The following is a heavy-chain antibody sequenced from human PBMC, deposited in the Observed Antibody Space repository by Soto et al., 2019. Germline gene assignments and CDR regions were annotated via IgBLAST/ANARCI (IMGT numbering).Heavy chain of an antibody. CDR2: IYSGGTT. J-gene: IGHJ3*02. Sequence: GGSLRLSCAASGFTVSSNYMSWVRQAPGKGLEWVSVIYSGGTTYYADSVKGRFTISRDNSKNTLYLQMNSLRAEDTAVYYCARDYKTCPYNSGCLPHAFDIWGQGTMVTVSS. D-gene: IGHD6-19*01. CDR3: ARDYKTCPYNSGCLPHAFDI. CDR1: GFTVSSNY. V-gene: IGHV3-66*01.